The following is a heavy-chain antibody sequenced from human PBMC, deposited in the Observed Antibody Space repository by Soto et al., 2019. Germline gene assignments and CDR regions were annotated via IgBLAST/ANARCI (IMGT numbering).Heavy chain of an antibody. J-gene: IGHJ4*02. CDR2: SYAGGNT. Sequence: VQLVESGGTLVQPGGSLRLSCAASGFSVTSNYMTWVRQAPGKGLECVSVSYAGGNTYYPDSVKGRFTISSDNSKNTLFLQMNNLRAEDTAVYYCARVTTFYDILTSSYALNYFDYWGQGTRVTVSS. D-gene: IGHD3-9*01. V-gene: IGHV3-53*01. CDR1: GFSVTSNY. CDR3: ARVTTFYDILTSSYALNYFDY.